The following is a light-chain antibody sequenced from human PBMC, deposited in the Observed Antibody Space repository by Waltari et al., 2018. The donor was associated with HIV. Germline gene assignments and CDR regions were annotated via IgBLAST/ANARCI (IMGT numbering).Light chain of an antibody. Sequence: EIVLTQSPATLSLSPGERATLSCWDSQSVRSYLACYQQRPDQAPRLLIYDTSNRATGIPARFSGSGSGTDFTLTISSLEPEDFAVYYCQQRSSWPLTLGQGTNVEFK. CDR2: DTS. CDR3: QQRSSWPLT. CDR1: QSVRSY. J-gene: IGKJ1*01. V-gene: IGKV3-11*01.